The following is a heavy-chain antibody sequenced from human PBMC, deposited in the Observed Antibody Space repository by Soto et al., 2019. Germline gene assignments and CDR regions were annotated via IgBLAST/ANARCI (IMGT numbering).Heavy chain of an antibody. J-gene: IGHJ5*02. CDR2: ISAYNGNT. CDR1: GDTFTSYG. V-gene: IGHV1-18*01. Sequence: ASVKVSCKASGDTFTSYGISWVRQAPGQGLEWMGWISAYNGNTNYAQKLQGRVTMTTDTSTSTAYMELRSLRSDDTAVYYCAREVYSTTVVTAWFDPWGQGTLVTVSS. CDR3: AREVYSTTVVTAWFDP. D-gene: IGHD4-17*01.